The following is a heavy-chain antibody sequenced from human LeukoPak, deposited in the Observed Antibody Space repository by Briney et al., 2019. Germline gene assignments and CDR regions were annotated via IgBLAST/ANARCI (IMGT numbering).Heavy chain of an antibody. CDR3: ARPSGGSYYYDSSGYYGYFQH. CDR1: GGSFSGYY. CDR2: INHSGST. D-gene: IGHD3-22*01. V-gene: IGHV4-34*01. Sequence: SETLSLTCAVYGGSFSGYYWSWIRQPPGKGLEWIGEINHSGSTNYNPSLKSRVTISVDTSKNQFSLKLSSVTAADTAVYYCARPSGGSYYYDSSGYYGYFQHWGQGTLVTVSS. J-gene: IGHJ1*01.